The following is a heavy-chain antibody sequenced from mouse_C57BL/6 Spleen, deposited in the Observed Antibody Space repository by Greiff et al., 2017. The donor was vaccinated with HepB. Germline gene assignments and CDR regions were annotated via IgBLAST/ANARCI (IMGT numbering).Heavy chain of an antibody. CDR1: GYAFSSYW. D-gene: IGHD2-5*01. Sequence: QVQLKESGAELVKPGASVKISCKASGYAFSSYWMKWVKQRPGKGLEWIGQIYPGDGDTNYNGKFKGKATLTADKSSSTAYMQLSSLTSEDSAVYYCARSPSYYSNYEGAMDYWGQGTSVTVSS. J-gene: IGHJ4*01. CDR3: ARSPSYYSNYEGAMDY. CDR2: IYPGDGDT. V-gene: IGHV1-80*01.